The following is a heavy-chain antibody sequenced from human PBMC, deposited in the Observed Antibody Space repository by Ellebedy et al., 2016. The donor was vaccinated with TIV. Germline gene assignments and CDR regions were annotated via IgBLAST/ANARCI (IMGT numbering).Heavy chain of an antibody. CDR3: AYTASIAAAFDFDY. CDR2: ISGSGGST. D-gene: IGHD6-13*01. J-gene: IGHJ4*02. V-gene: IGHV3-23*01. Sequence: GGSLRLXXAASGFTFSSYAMSWVRQAPGKGLEWVSAISGSGGSTYYADSVKGRFTISRDNSKNTLYLQMNSLRAEDTAVYYCAYTASIAAAFDFDYWGQGTLVTVSS. CDR1: GFTFSSYA.